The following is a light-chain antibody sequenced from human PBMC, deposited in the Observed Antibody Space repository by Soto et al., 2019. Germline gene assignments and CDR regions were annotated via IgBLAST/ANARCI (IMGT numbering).Light chain of an antibody. CDR1: QSIRKY. V-gene: IGKV1-39*01. J-gene: IGKJ2*01. CDR2: FAS. Sequence: DIQMTQSPSSLSPSVGDRVTITCRASQSIRKYLHWYQQKPGKAPKFLIYFASSLQSGVPSRFSGSGSGTDFTLTISSLQPEDSATYYCQQSYSTPYTFGQGTKVEIK. CDR3: QQSYSTPYT.